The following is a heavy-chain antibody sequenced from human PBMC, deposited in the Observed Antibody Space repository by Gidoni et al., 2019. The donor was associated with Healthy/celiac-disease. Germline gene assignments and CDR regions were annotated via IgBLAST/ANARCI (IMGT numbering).Heavy chain of an antibody. D-gene: IGHD5-12*01. CDR3: ASSRDGYNQFDY. CDR2: IYYSGST. J-gene: IGHJ4*02. V-gene: IGHV4-61*01. CDR1: GGSVSSGSYY. Sequence: QVQLQESGPGLVKPSATMSLTCTVAGGSVSSGSYYWSWIRQPPGKGLEWIGYIYYSGSTNYNPSLKSRVTISVDTSKNQFSLKLSSVTAADTAVYYCASSRDGYNQFDYWGQGTLVTVSS.